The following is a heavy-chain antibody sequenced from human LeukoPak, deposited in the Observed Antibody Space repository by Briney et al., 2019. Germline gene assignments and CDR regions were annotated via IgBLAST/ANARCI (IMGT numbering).Heavy chain of an antibody. CDR1: GYSFTSYW. D-gene: IGHD3/OR15-3a*01. CDR2: IYPDNSDT. Sequence: GESLKISCKGSGYSFTSYWIGWVRQMPGKGLEWMGIIYPDNSDTRYSPSFQGQVTISADKSITTAYLQWSSLKASATPMYYCPRHRDFSTTNYYYYMDFWGKGTTVTVSS. V-gene: IGHV5-51*01. J-gene: IGHJ6*03. CDR3: PRHRDFSTTNYYYYMDF.